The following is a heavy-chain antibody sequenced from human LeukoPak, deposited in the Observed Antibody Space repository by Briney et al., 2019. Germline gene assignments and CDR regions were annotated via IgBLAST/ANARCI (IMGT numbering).Heavy chain of an antibody. D-gene: IGHD3-22*01. J-gene: IGHJ4*02. V-gene: IGHV1-18*01. Sequence: ASVKVSCKASGYTFTSYGISWGRQAPGQGLEWMGWISAYNGNTNYAQKLQGRVTMTTDTSTSTAYMELRSLRADDTAVYYCARSVDYDSSGYYSYWGQGTLVTVSS. CDR2: ISAYNGNT. CDR1: GYTFTSYG. CDR3: ARSVDYDSSGYYSY.